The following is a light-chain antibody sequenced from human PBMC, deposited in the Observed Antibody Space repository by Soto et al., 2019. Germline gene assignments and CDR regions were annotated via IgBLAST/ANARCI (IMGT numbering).Light chain of an antibody. CDR3: QQYGSSLWT. J-gene: IGKJ1*01. CDR1: QSVSSSY. Sequence: EIVLTQSPGTLSLSPGEAATLSCRASQSVSSSYLAWYQQKPGQAPRLLIYGASSRATGIPDRFSGSGSGTDFTLTISRLEPEDFAVYYCQQYGSSLWTLGQGTKVDIK. V-gene: IGKV3-20*01. CDR2: GAS.